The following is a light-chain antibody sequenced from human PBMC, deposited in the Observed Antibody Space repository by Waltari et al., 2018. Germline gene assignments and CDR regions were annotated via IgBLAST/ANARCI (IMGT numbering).Light chain of an antibody. CDR2: GND. V-gene: IGLV1-40*01. CDR3: HSHDSSLSAV. J-gene: IGLJ1*01. CDR1: TYTIGPNYD. Sequence: QSVLTQPPSVSGAPGQRVTISCPGTTYTIGPNYDVHWYQQLPGTAPRLLIYGNDKRPSGVPDRFSASRSGNSASLAITGLQAEDEADYYCHSHDSSLSAVFGTGTKLTVL.